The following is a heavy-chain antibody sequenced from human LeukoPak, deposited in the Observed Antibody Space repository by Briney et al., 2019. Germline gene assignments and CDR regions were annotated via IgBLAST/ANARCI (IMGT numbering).Heavy chain of an antibody. CDR1: GYTFTSDG. V-gene: IGHV1-18*01. D-gene: IGHD4-17*01. J-gene: IGHJ4*02. Sequence: GASVKVSCKASGYTFTSDGISWVRQAPGQGLEWMGWISAYNGNTKYAQKLQGRVTMTTDTSTSTAYMELRSLRSDDTAVYYCARDPSYGDYPYFDYWGQGTLVTVSS. CDR2: ISAYNGNT. CDR3: ARDPSYGDYPYFDY.